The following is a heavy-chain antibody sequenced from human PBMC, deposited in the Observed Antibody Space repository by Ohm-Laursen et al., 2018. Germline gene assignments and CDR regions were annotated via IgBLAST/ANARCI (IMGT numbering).Heavy chain of an antibody. D-gene: IGHD6-13*01. CDR3: ARGGQQQVEDY. J-gene: IGHJ4*02. Sequence: SLRLSCAATGFTIDDFGMTWIRQAPGKGLEWVSYISSSGSTIYYADSVKGRFTISRDNAKNSLYLQMNSLRAEDTAVYYCARGGQQQVEDYWGQGTLVTVSS. CDR1: GFTIDDFG. CDR2: ISSSGSTI. V-gene: IGHV3-11*01.